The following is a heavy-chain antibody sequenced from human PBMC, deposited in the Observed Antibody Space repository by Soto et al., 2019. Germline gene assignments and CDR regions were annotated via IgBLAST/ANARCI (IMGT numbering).Heavy chain of an antibody. CDR3: ARDLEFRDGNISPLDY. D-gene: IGHD3-10*01. V-gene: IGHV1-69*01. J-gene: IGHJ4*02. Sequence: QVQLVQSGAEVKKPGSSVKVSCTASGGSFRNHVFNWVRQAPGQGLEWMGGIIPIIGTPNYAQKFQGRVTITADASTDTVYLEVSSLRSQDTAVYYCARDLEFRDGNISPLDYWGQGTLVTVSS. CDR2: IIPIIGTP. CDR1: GGSFRNHV.